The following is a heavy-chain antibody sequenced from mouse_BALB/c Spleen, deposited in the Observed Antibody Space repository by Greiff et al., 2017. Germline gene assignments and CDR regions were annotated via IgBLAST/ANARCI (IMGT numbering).Heavy chain of an antibody. Sequence: VQLQESGPGLVAPSQSLSITCTVSGFSLTDYGVSWIRQPPGKGLEWLGVIWGGGSTYYNSALKSRLSISKDNSKSQVILKMNSLQTDDTAMYYCAKPFGSSYEDSMDYWGQGTSVTVSS. CDR2: IWGGGST. J-gene: IGHJ4*01. D-gene: IGHD1-1*01. CDR3: AKPFGSSYEDSMDY. V-gene: IGHV2-6-5*01. CDR1: GFSLTDYG.